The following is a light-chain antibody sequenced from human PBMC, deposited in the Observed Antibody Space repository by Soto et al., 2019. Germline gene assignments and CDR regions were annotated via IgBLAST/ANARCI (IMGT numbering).Light chain of an antibody. J-gene: IGLJ2*01. V-gene: IGLV1-40*01. CDR1: GSNIRAGFD. Sequence: QSVLTQPPSLSGAPGQNIIISCTGGGSNIRAGFDVHWYQQLPGTAPKLLIYGNTNRPSGVPDRFSGSKSGPSASLVITGRRAEDEADYYCQSYDTGLSGPVVFGGGTTLTVL. CDR2: GNT. CDR3: QSYDTGLSGPVV.